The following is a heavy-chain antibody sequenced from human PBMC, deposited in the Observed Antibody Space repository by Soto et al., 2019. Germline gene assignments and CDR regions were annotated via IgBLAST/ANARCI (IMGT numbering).Heavy chain of an antibody. CDR1: GYTFTNYD. V-gene: IGHV1-18*04. CDR3: AIEGRELRTGLDYGMDV. D-gene: IGHD1-7*01. CDR2: ISGYNGNT. J-gene: IGHJ6*02. Sequence: ASVKVSCKTSGYTFTNYDISWVRQAPGRGPESMGWISGYNGNTNYAQNFQGRVTMTTDTSTSTAYMELRSLRSDDTAVSYCAIEGRELRTGLDYGMDVWDQGTTVTVAS.